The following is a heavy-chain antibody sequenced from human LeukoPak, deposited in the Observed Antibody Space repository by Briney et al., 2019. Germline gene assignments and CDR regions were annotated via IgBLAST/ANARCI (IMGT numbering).Heavy chain of an antibody. V-gene: IGHV3-21*01. CDR3: AREGGGYYDSSGYYSTDY. J-gene: IGHJ4*02. D-gene: IGHD3-22*01. Sequence: GGSLRLSCAASGFTFSSYSMNWVRQAPGKGLEWVSSISSSSSYIYYADSVKGRFTISRDNAKNSLYLQMNSLRAEDTAVYYCAREGGGYYDSSGYYSTDYWGQGTLVTVS. CDR1: GFTFSSYS. CDR2: ISSSSSYI.